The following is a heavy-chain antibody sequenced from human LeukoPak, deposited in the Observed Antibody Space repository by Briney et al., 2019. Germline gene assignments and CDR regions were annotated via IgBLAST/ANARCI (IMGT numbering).Heavy chain of an antibody. J-gene: IGHJ4*02. Sequence: SETLSLTCTVSGGSISSYYWSWIRQPPGKGLEWIGYIYYSGSTYYNPSLKSRVTISVDTSKNQFSLKLSSVTAADTAVYYCARDLGSGYYIDYWGQGTLVTVSS. V-gene: IGHV4-30-4*08. CDR1: GGSISSYY. CDR3: ARDLGSGYYIDY. D-gene: IGHD3-22*01. CDR2: IYYSGST.